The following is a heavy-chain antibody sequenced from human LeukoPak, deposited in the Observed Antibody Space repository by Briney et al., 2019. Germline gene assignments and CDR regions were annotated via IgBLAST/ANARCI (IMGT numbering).Heavy chain of an antibody. CDR1: GYTFTGNY. CDR3: ARTGYCSGGSCYFADAFDI. CDR2: INPNSGGT. V-gene: IGHV1-2*02. Sequence: ASVKVSCKASGYTFTGNYMHWVRQAPGQGLEWMGWINPNSGGTNYAQKFQGRVTMTRDTSISTAYMELSRLRSDDTAVYYCARTGYCSGGSCYFADAFDIWGQGTMVTVSS. J-gene: IGHJ3*02. D-gene: IGHD2-15*01.